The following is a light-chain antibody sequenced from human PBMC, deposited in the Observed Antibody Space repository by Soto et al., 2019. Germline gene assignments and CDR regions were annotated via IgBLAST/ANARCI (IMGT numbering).Light chain of an antibody. CDR1: QSVSSSY. V-gene: IGKV3-20*01. CDR3: QQYGSSSWT. J-gene: IGKJ1*01. Sequence: TMLKNSPGTLSLSPGESATRSCRASQSVSSSYLAWYQQKPGQAPRLLIYGASSRATGIPDRFSGSGSGTDSTHAISRLEPEDSAVYYCQQYGSSSWTCGQGTKVDIK. CDR2: GAS.